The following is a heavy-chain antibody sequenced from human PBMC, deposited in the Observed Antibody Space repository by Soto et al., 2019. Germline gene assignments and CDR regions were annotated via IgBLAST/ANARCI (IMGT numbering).Heavy chain of an antibody. D-gene: IGHD6-19*01. CDR1: GFTFSNHW. J-gene: IGHJ4*02. V-gene: IGHV3-74*01. Sequence: GGSLRLSCAASGFTFSNHWMHWVRQAPGKGLVWVSRINSDGSTTTYADSVKGRFTISRDNAKNTLYLQLNSLRAEDTALYYCARGYSSGPDYWGPGTPVTAPQ. CDR3: ARGYSSGPDY. CDR2: INSDGSTT.